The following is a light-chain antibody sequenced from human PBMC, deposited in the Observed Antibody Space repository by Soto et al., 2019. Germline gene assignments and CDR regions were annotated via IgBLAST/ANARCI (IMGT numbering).Light chain of an antibody. CDR2: AVS. CDR3: CSYTSRTTYV. V-gene: IGLV2-14*01. Sequence: QSVLAQPASVSGSPGQSITISCTGTASDVGGYNYVSWYQQHPGKAPKLMIHAVSNRPSGISSRFSGSKSGNTASLTISGLQSEDEADYFCCSYTSRTTYVCGTGTKVTVL. J-gene: IGLJ1*01. CDR1: ASDVGGYNY.